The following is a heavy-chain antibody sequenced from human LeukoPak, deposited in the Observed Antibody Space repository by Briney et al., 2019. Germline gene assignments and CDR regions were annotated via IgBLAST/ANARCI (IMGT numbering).Heavy chain of an antibody. Sequence: PGGSLRLSCAASGFAFSGSAMHWVRQASGKGLEWVGGIRSKANSYATAYAASVKGRFTISRNDSKKTAHLQMNSLKTEDTAVYYCSLVAYCTNGVCSDYCYYYYMDVWGKGTTVIVSS. V-gene: IGHV3-73*01. CDR2: IRSKANSYAT. D-gene: IGHD2-8*01. CDR1: GFAFSGSA. CDR3: SLVAYCTNGVCSDYCYYYYMDV. J-gene: IGHJ6*03.